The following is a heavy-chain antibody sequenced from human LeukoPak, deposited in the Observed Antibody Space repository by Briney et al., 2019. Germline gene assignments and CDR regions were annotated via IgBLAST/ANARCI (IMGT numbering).Heavy chain of an antibody. CDR1: GFTFSTYW. V-gene: IGHV3-7*01. CDR3: ARDSAGNDY. J-gene: IGHJ4*02. CDR2: IKQDGSEK. D-gene: IGHD6-13*01. Sequence: GGSLRLSCEASGFTFSTYWMSWVRQAPGKGLEWVANIKQDGSEKYYVDSVKGRFTISGDNAKNSLYLQMNSLRAEDTAMYYCARDSAGNDYWGQGTLVTVSS.